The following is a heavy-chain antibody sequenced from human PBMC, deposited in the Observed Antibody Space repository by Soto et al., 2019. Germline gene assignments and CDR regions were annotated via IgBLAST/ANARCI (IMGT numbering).Heavy chain of an antibody. J-gene: IGHJ5*02. D-gene: IGHD3-10*01. V-gene: IGHV4-30-2*01. Sequence: SETLSLTCAVSGGSVSAAGYSWSWIRQPPGGGLEWIGYIYHSGTTLYNPSLKTRLTISLDRSNNRFSLTLTSMTAADTAVYYCARAQFYSGSGNYYNLMFDTWGQGTQVTVSS. CDR2: IYHSGTT. CDR3: ARAQFYSGSGNYYNLMFDT. CDR1: GGSVSAAGYS.